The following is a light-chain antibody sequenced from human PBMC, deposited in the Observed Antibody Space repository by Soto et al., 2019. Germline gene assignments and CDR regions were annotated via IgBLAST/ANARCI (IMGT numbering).Light chain of an antibody. CDR3: QQYHYWWT. J-gene: IGKJ1*01. Sequence: EIVMTQSPATLSVSPGERAILSFRASQSISINLAWYQQKPGQAPRLLIYAASNRATGVPARFSGGWSGTEFTLTISSLQSEDFAVYYCQQYHYWWTFGQGTKVDIK. CDR1: QSISIN. V-gene: IGKV3-15*01. CDR2: AAS.